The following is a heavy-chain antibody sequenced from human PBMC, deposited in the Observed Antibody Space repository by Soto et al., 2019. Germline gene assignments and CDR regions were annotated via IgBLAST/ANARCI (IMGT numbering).Heavy chain of an antibody. CDR2: INPSGGST. Sequence: ASVKVSCKASGYTFTSYYMHWVRQAPGQGLEWMGIINPSGGSTSYAQKFQGRVTMTRDTSTSTVYMELSSLRSEDTAVYYCARDRSYGYTSYWFDPWGQGTLVTVSS. CDR3: ARDRSYGYTSYWFDP. CDR1: GYTFTSYY. V-gene: IGHV1-46*01. J-gene: IGHJ5*02. D-gene: IGHD3-16*01.